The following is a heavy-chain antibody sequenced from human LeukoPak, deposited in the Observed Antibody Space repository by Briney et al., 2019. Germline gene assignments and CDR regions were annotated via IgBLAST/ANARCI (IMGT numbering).Heavy chain of an antibody. D-gene: IGHD1-26*01. CDR1: GFTFSSYA. J-gene: IGHJ5*02. CDR2: ISYDGSNK. Sequence: GGSLRLSCAASGFTFSSYAMHWVRQAPGKGLEWVAVISYDGSNKYYADSVKGRFTISRDNSKNTLYLQMNSLRAEDTAIYYCAKDGAYLVGTKWRPNWFDPWGQGTLVTVSS. V-gene: IGHV3-30-3*01. CDR3: AKDGAYLVGTKWRPNWFDP.